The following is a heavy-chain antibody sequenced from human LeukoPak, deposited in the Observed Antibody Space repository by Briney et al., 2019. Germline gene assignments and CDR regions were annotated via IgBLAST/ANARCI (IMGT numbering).Heavy chain of an antibody. J-gene: IGHJ4*02. D-gene: IGHD1/OR15-1a*01. CDR2: IRQDGSFQ. Sequence: GGSLGLPCAASGFTFNSYLMSWVRQDPGKGLEWVANIRQDGSFQNYVAAVKGRFTISRDNPKHSVHLQMRRLEADDPAHEYWFVTTLTRGFDYWGQGTLVTVSS. V-gene: IGHV3-7*01. CDR1: GFTFNSYL. CDR3: FVTTLTRGFDY.